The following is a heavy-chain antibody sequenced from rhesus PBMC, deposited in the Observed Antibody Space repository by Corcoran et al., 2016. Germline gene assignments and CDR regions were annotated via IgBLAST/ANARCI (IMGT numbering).Heavy chain of an antibody. V-gene: IGHV4-143*01. CDR1: GGSISGYYN. Sequence: QVQLQESGPGLVKPSETLSLTCPVSGGSISGYYNWNWSRQSPGKGLEWIGAVYSITARTNYNPSLKSRVTISKDTSKNQFSRRLTSVTAADTAVYYCARQGYTDHLGGLDSWGQGVVVTVSS. J-gene: IGHJ6*01. CDR3: ARQGYTDHLGGLDS. D-gene: IGHD2-39*02. CDR2: VYSITART.